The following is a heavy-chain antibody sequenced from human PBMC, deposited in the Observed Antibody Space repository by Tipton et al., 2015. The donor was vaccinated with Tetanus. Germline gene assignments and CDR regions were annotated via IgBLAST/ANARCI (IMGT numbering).Heavy chain of an antibody. CDR1: GFIFSSYG. V-gene: IGHV3-33*01. J-gene: IGHJ4*02. D-gene: IGHD2-15*01. CDR3: AREADCSGGSCFSGDFDN. CDR2: SWYDGTDK. Sequence: SLRLSCAASGFIFSSYGIHWVRQAPGKGLEWLADSWYDGTDKYYADSVKGRFTISRDNSKNTLYLQMNSLRAEDTAVYYCAREADCSGGSCFSGDFDNWGQGTQVTVSS.